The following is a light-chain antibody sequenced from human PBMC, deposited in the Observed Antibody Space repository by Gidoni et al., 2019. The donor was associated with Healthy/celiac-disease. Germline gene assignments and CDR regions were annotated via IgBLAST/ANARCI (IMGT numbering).Light chain of an antibody. CDR2: GNG. CDR3: QSSDSSLSGPVV. CDR1: SSNIGAGYD. V-gene: IGLV1-40*01. J-gene: IGLJ2*01. Sequence: QSVLTQPPSLSGTPGPRVTISCTVSSSNIGAGYDAHWYHQLPGAAPKLLIYGNGTRPSGVPDRFSGSKSGTSAALAITGLQAEDEADYYCQSSDSSLSGPVVFGGGTKLTVL.